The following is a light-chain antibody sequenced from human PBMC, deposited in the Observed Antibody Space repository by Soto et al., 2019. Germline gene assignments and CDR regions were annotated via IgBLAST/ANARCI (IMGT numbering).Light chain of an antibody. J-gene: IGKJ4*01. CDR3: QQYKNWPPLT. V-gene: IGKV3-15*01. CDR2: GAS. Sequence: EIVMTQSPATLSVSPGETATLSCRASQSVGSAVAWYQHKPGQAPRLLIAGASIRATGVPGRFSGGGSGTEFTLTISSLQSEDFAVYYCQQYKNWPPLTFGGGTKVDIK. CDR1: QSVGSA.